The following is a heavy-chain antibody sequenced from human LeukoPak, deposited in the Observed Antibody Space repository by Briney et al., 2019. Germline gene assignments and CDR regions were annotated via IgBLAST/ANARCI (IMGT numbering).Heavy chain of an antibody. CDR1: EFTFSDYA. Sequence: GGSLRLSCVASEFTFSDYAMICVRQAPGKGLEGLSAITGSGGSTYYADSVKGRFTISRDNSKNTRYLQMNSLRADDTAVYYCAKGKDCWGQGTLVTVSS. V-gene: IGHV3-23*01. J-gene: IGHJ4*02. CDR2: ITGSGGST. CDR3: AKGKDC.